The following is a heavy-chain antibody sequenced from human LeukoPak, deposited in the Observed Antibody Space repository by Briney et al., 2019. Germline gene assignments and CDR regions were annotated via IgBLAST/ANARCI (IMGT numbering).Heavy chain of an antibody. J-gene: IGHJ3*02. V-gene: IGHV1-69*13. CDR1: GGTFSSYA. D-gene: IGHD2-2*01. Sequence: SVKVSCKASGGTFSSYAISWVRQAPGQGLEWMGGIIPIFGTANYAQKFQGRVTITADESTSTAYMELSSLRSEDTAVYYYARDRCSSTSCPGRAQPIDAFDIWGQGTMVTVSS. CDR2: IIPIFGTA. CDR3: ARDRCSSTSCPGRAQPIDAFDI.